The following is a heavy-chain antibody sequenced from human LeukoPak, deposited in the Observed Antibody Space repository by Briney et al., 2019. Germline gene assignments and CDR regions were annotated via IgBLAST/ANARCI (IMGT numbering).Heavy chain of an antibody. CDR1: GGSISSGDYY. CDR2: IYYSGST. Sequence: SQTLSLTCTVSGGSISSGDYYWSWIRQPPGKGLEWIGYIYYSGSTNYNPSLKSRVTISVDTSKNQFSLKLSSVTAADTAVYYCARDLHSSGWYGMSNTYWYFDLWGRGTLVTVSS. D-gene: IGHD6-19*01. CDR3: ARDLHSSGWYGMSNTYWYFDL. V-gene: IGHV4-61*08. J-gene: IGHJ2*01.